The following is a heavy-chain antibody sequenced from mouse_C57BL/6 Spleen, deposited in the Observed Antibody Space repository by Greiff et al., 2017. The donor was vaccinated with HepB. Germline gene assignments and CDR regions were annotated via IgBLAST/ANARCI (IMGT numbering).Heavy chain of an antibody. Sequence: QVQLQQPGAELVRPGSSVKLSCKASGYTFTSYWMDWVKQRPGQGLEWIGNIYSSDSETHYKQKFKDKATLTVDKSSSTAYMQLSSLTSEDSAVYYCARRGDGSIGFAYWGQGTPVTVSA. CDR1: GYTFTSYW. CDR3: ARRGDGSIGFAY. D-gene: IGHD1-1*01. J-gene: IGHJ3*01. CDR2: IYSSDSET. V-gene: IGHV1-61*01.